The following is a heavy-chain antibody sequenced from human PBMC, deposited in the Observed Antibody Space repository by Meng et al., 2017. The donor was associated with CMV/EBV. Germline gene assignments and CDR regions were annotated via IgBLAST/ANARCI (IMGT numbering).Heavy chain of an antibody. J-gene: IGHJ6*02. V-gene: IGHV4-34*01. D-gene: IGHD3-3*01. CDR3: ARGQGDFWSGYSVYYYYGMDV. CDR2: INHSGST. CDR1: SGSFSGYY. Sequence: SQTLSLTCAVYSGSFSGYYWSWIRQPPGKGLEWIGEINHSGSTNYNPSLKSRVTISVDTSKNQFSLKLSSVTAADTAVYYCARGQGDFWSGYSVYYYYGMDVWGQGTTVTSP.